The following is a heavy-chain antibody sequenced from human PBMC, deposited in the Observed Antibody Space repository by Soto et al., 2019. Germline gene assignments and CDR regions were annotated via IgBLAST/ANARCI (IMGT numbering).Heavy chain of an antibody. CDR1: GYTFTSYG. Sequence: QVHLVQSGAEVKKPGASVKVSCKASGYTFTSYGITWVRQAPGQGLEWMGWISAHNGNTDYAQKLQGRVIVTRDTYTSTAYMELRSLISDDTAVYHCARGRYGDYWGQGALVTVSS. CDR2: ISAHNGNT. CDR3: ARGRYGDY. V-gene: IGHV1-18*01. D-gene: IGHD1-1*01. J-gene: IGHJ4*02.